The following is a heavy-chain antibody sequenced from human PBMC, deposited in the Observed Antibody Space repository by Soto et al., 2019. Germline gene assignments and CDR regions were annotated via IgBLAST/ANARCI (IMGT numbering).Heavy chain of an antibody. Sequence: GGSLRLSCAASGFTFSDYYMSWIRQAPGKGLEWVSYISSSSSYTNYADSVKGRFTISRDNAKNSLYLQMNSLRAEDTAVYYCASLSDFWSGQTDAFDIWGQGTMVTGSS. CDR1: GFTFSDYY. D-gene: IGHD3-3*01. CDR2: ISSSSSYT. J-gene: IGHJ3*02. CDR3: ASLSDFWSGQTDAFDI. V-gene: IGHV3-11*06.